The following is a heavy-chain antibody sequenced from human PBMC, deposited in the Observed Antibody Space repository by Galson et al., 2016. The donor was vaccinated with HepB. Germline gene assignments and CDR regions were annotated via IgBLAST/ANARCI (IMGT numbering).Heavy chain of an antibody. J-gene: IGHJ4*02. Sequence: SETLSLTCTVSGASLNRNAYYWDWIRQPPGKGLEWIGTIYYSGNTYYNPSLKSRVTISVGTSKNQFSLKLSSVTAADTAVYFCAREWYSNFYFDFWGQGALVTVSS. V-gene: IGHV4-39*02. CDR3: AREWYSNFYFDF. D-gene: IGHD4-11*01. CDR1: GASLNRNAYY. CDR2: IYYSGNT.